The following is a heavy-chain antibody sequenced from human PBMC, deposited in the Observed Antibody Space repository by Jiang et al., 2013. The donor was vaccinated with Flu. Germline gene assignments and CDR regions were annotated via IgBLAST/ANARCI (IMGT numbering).Heavy chain of an antibody. D-gene: IGHD3-22*01. CDR3: ARLWRDSSGYFDDAFDI. J-gene: IGHJ3*02. Sequence: GPGLVKPSETLSLTCTVSGGSISSSSYYWGWIRQPPGKGLEWIGSIYYSGSTYYNPSLKSRVTISVDTSKNQFSLKLSSVTAADTAVYYCARLWRDSSGYFDDAFDIWGQGTMVTVSS. CDR2: IYYSGST. CDR1: GGSISSSSYY. V-gene: IGHV4-39*01.